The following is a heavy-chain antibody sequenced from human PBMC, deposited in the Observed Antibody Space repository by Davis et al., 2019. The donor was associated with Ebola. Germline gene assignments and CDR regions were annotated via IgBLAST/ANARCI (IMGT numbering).Heavy chain of an antibody. CDR3: ARVYSGYDYYYYYGMDV. Sequence: PGGSLRLSCAASGFTFSSYAMHWVRQAPGKGLEWVAVISYDGSNKYYADSVKGRFTISRDNSKNTLYLKMNSLRAEGTAVYYCARVYSGYDYYYYYGMDVWGQGTTVTVSS. V-gene: IGHV3-30-3*01. D-gene: IGHD5-12*01. CDR1: GFTFSSYA. CDR2: ISYDGSNK. J-gene: IGHJ6*02.